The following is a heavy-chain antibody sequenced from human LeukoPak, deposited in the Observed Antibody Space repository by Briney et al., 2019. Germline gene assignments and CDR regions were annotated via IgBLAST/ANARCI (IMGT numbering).Heavy chain of an antibody. J-gene: IGHJ4*02. CDR2: IIPIFGTA. Sequence: SVKVSCKASGGTFSSYAISWVRRAPGQGLEWMGGIIPIFGTANYAQKFQGRVTITADESTSTAYMELSSLRSEDTAVYYCAILREYCGGDCSTHYFDYWGQGTLVTVSS. CDR3: AILREYCGGDCSTHYFDY. V-gene: IGHV1-69*13. CDR1: GGTFSSYA. D-gene: IGHD2-21*02.